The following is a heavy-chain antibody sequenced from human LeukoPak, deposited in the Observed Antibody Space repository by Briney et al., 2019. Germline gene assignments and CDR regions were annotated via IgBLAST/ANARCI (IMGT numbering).Heavy chain of an antibody. Sequence: ASVKVSCKASGYTFTGYYMHWVRQAPGQGLEWMGWINPNSGGTNYAQKFQGRVTMTRDTSISTAYMELSRLRSDDTAVYYCARGRGFLEWLSHDDAFDIWGQGTMVTVSS. V-gene: IGHV1-2*02. D-gene: IGHD3-3*01. CDR3: ARGRGFLEWLSHDDAFDI. J-gene: IGHJ3*02. CDR2: INPNSGGT. CDR1: GYTFTGYY.